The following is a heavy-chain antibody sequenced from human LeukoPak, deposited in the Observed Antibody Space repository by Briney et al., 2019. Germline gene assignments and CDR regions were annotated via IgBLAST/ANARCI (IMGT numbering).Heavy chain of an antibody. CDR3: AKDLRYYDSTGYYGLDY. Sequence: GGSLRLSCTASGFTFNNYAMSWVRQAPGKGLEWVSAISNSGANTYYADSVKGRFTISRDNSKNTLYLQMDSLRAEDTAVYYCAKDLRYYDSTGYYGLDYWGQGTLVTVSS. V-gene: IGHV3-23*01. CDR2: ISNSGANT. D-gene: IGHD3-22*01. J-gene: IGHJ4*02. CDR1: GFTFNNYA.